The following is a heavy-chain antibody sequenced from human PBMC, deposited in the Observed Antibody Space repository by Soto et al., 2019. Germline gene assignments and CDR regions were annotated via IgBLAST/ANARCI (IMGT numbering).Heavy chain of an antibody. CDR1: GFVFKNYE. J-gene: IGHJ6*02. CDR2: ISTSGNTI. CDR3: ARDIDNRDYYYGLDV. D-gene: IGHD1-20*01. V-gene: IGHV3-48*03. Sequence: GSLRLSCVASGFVFKNYEMNWVRQAPWKGLEWISYISTSGNTIYVADSMRGRFTISRDNAKNSLFLQMNSLRADDTAVYYCARDIDNRDYYYGLDVWGQGTKVTVSS.